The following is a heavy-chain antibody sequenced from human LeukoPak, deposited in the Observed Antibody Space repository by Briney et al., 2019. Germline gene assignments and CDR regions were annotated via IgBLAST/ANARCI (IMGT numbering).Heavy chain of an antibody. D-gene: IGHD6-13*01. CDR3: ARKEGGQLVNTRRWFDP. V-gene: IGHV4-39*01. J-gene: IGHJ5*02. Sequence: SETLSLTCTVSGGSINSSSYYWGWIRQPPGKGLEWIGEINHSGSTYYNPSLKSRVTISLDTSKSQFSLKLSSVTAADTAVYYCARKEGGQLVNTRRWFDPWGQGTLVTVSS. CDR2: INHSGST. CDR1: GGSINSSSYY.